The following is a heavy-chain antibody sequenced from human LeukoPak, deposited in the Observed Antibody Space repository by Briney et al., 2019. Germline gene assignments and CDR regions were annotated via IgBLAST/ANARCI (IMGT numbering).Heavy chain of an antibody. V-gene: IGHV3-21*01. CDR2: ISSSSSYI. CDR3: ARKIAARNNWFDP. D-gene: IGHD6-6*01. Sequence: GGSLRLSCAASGFTFSTYWMSWVRQAPGKGLEWVSSISSSSSYIYYADSVKGRFTISRDNAKNSLYLKMNSLRAEDTAVYYCARKIAARNNWFDPWGQGTLVTVSS. CDR1: GFTFSTYW. J-gene: IGHJ5*02.